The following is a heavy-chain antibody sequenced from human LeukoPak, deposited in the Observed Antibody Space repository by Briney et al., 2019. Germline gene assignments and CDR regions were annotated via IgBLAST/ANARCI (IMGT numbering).Heavy chain of an antibody. J-gene: IGHJ6*04. V-gene: IGHV1-46*01. CDR2: INPSGGST. CDR1: GYTFTSYY. Sequence: ASLKVSCKASGYTFTSYYMHWVRQAPGQGLEWMGIINPSGGSTSYAQTFQGRVTMTRDTSTSTVYMELSSLRSEDTAVYYCASEEVGGSGSYYYGMDVWGKGTTVTVSS. CDR3: ASEEVGGSGSYYYGMDV. D-gene: IGHD3-10*01.